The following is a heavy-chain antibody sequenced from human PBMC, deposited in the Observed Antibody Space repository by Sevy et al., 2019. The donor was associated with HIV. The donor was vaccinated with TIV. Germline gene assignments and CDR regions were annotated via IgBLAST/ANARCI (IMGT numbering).Heavy chain of an antibody. Sequence: GGSLRLSCAASGFTFSNAWMSWVRQAPGKGLEWVGHIKSDADGGTADYGAPEKGRFSISRVDSKNTVYVQMKSLKTEDTAVYDCTTEEAVAPGTLEGINAFDIWGQGTMVTVSS. CDR1: GFTFSNAW. D-gene: IGHD2-15*01. CDR3: TTEEAVAPGTLEGINAFDI. J-gene: IGHJ3*02. V-gene: IGHV3-15*01. CDR2: IKSDADGGTA.